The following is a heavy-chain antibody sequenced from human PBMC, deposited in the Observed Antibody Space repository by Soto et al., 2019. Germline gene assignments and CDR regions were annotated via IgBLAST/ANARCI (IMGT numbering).Heavy chain of an antibody. V-gene: IGHV4-59*01. J-gene: IGHJ1*01. D-gene: IGHD3-16*01. CDR2: VHFSGST. CDR3: ARFGAAAAHDDN. Sequence: PSETLSLTCEVSGVSISGNHWSWIRQAPGKGLEWVGYVHFSGSTTYNPSLAPRLNISFDMSKSQVYLQLTSVTAADTAVYYCARFGAAAAHDDNWGRGFPVTVSS. CDR1: GVSISGNH.